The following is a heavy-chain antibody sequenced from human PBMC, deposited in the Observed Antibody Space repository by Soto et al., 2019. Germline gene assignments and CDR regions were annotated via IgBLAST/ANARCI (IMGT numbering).Heavy chain of an antibody. D-gene: IGHD3-10*01. CDR3: ARETMVTSGLYYYYGMDV. CDR1: GGSISSGGYY. Sequence: SETLSLTCTVSGGSISSGGYYWSWIRQHPGKGLEWIGYIYHSGSTYYNPSLKSRVTISVGTSKNQFSLKLSSVTAADTAVYYCARETMVTSGLYYYYGMDVWGQGTTVTVSS. J-gene: IGHJ6*02. V-gene: IGHV4-31*03. CDR2: IYHSGST.